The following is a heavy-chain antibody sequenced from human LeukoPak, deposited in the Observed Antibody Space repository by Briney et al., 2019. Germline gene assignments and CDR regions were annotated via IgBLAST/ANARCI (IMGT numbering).Heavy chain of an antibody. D-gene: IGHD3-16*02. V-gene: IGHV3-23*01. CDR1: GFTFSSYA. Sequence: PGGSLRLSCAASGFTFSSYAMSWVRQAPGKGREWVSAISGSGGSTYYADSVKGRFTISRDNSKNTLYLQMNSLRAEDTAVYYCAKDRPNYDYVWGSYRSEPFDYWGQGTLVTVSS. CDR2: ISGSGGST. J-gene: IGHJ4*02. CDR3: AKDRPNYDYVWGSYRSEPFDY.